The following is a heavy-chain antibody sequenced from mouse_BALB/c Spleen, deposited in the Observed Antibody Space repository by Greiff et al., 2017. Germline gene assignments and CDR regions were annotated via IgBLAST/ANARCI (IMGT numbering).Heavy chain of an antibody. Sequence: VQLQQSGAELVKPGASVKLSCTASGFNIKDTYMHWVKQRPEQGLEWIGRIDPANGNTKYDPKFQGKATITADTSSNTAYLQLSSLTSEDTAVYYCARNYGYDDYAMDYWGQGTSVTVSS. J-gene: IGHJ4*01. CDR2: IDPANGNT. CDR1: GFNIKDTY. CDR3: ARNYGYDDYAMDY. V-gene: IGHV14-3*02. D-gene: IGHD2-2*01.